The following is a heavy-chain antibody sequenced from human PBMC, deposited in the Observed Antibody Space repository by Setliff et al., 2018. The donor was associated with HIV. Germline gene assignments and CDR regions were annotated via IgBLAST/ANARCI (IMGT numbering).Heavy chain of an antibody. D-gene: IGHD2-15*01. Sequence: ASVKVSCKASGYTFTSYYMHWVRQAPGQGLEWMGIINPSGGSTSYAQKFQGRVTMTRDTSTSTAYMELRSLRSDDTAVYYCARKLLTRPNYYGMDVWGQGTTVTVSS. CDR3: ARKLLTRPNYYGMDV. V-gene: IGHV1-46*01. CDR1: GYTFTSYY. CDR2: INPSGGST. J-gene: IGHJ6*02.